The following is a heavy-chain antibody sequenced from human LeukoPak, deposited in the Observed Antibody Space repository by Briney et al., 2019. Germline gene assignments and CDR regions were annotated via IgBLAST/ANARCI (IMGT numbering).Heavy chain of an antibody. D-gene: IGHD3-10*02. CDR3: ERGALHVFDY. CDR1: GFTFSDYE. J-gene: IGHJ4*02. CDR2: ISTSGSTT. Sequence: GGSLRLSCAASGFTFSDYEINWIRQAPGKGLEWISCISTSGSTTYYADSVKGRFTISRDNAKNSLFLQMNTLTAEDTAVYYCERGALHVFDYWGQGTPVTVSS. V-gene: IGHV3-48*03.